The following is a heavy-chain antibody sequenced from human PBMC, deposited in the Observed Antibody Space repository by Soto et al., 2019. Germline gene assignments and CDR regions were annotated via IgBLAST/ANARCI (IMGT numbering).Heavy chain of an antibody. Sequence: QVQLVQSGVEVKKPGSSVKISYKASGGTFSSYAISWVRRAPGQGLKWMGGIIPIFGTANYAQKFQGRVTITADESTSTAYMDLSSLRSEDTAVYYCARARRYCSSTSCYRYFDYWGQGTLVTVSS. D-gene: IGHD2-2*01. CDR2: IIPIFGTA. CDR3: ARARRYCSSTSCYRYFDY. V-gene: IGHV1-69*01. J-gene: IGHJ4*02. CDR1: GGTFSSYA.